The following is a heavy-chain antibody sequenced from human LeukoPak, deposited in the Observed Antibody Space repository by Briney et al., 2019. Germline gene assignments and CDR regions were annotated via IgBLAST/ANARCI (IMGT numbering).Heavy chain of an antibody. Sequence: ASVKVSCKASGYTFTSYDINWVRQATGQGLEWMGWMNPSSGNTGYAQKFQGRVTMTRNTSISTAYMELSSLRSEDTAVYYCARGLSGGYSGYGSYYYYMDVWGKGTTVTISS. V-gene: IGHV1-8*01. CDR1: GYTFTSYD. D-gene: IGHD5-12*01. CDR3: ARGLSGGYSGYGSYYYYMDV. CDR2: MNPSSGNT. J-gene: IGHJ6*03.